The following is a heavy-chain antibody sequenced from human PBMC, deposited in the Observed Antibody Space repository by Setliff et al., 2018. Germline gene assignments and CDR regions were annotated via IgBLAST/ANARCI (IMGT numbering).Heavy chain of an antibody. Sequence: ASVKVSCKASGYIFTSYGFSWVRQAPGQGLEWMGWISTYNGKTNYAQKFRGRVIMTRNTSISTAYLELNTLRSDDTAVYYCARERYFDYWGQGTLVTVSS. V-gene: IGHV1-18*01. CDR1: GYIFTSYG. CDR3: ARERYFDY. J-gene: IGHJ4*02. CDR2: ISTYNGKT.